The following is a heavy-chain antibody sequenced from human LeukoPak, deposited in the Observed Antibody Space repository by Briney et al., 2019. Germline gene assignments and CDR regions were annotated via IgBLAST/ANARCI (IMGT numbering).Heavy chain of an antibody. Sequence: ASVKVSCKASGYTFTSYGISWVRRAPGQGLEWMGWISAYNGNTNYAQKLQGRVTMTTDTSTSTAYMELRSLRSDDTAVYYCARVSIAVAGDYYYYYMDVWGKGTTVTVSS. D-gene: IGHD6-19*01. CDR3: ARVSIAVAGDYYYYYMDV. V-gene: IGHV1-18*01. J-gene: IGHJ6*03. CDR2: ISAYNGNT. CDR1: GYTFTSYG.